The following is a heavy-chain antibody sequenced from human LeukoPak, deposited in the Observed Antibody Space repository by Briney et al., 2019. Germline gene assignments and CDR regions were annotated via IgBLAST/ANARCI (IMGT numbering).Heavy chain of an antibody. Sequence: SSDTLPLPCSLSGGSHGTYYWSWIRQSPGKGLEWIGYIYVTGTRYHPHLQSPVTISEDTSRNQFFLEMSSVTAADTAVYYCARHIGGGIEDMDVWGKGTKVTVSS. V-gene: IGHV4-59*08. D-gene: IGHD3-10*01. CDR3: ARHIGGGIEDMDV. J-gene: IGHJ6*03. CDR2: IYVTGT. CDR1: GGSHGTYY.